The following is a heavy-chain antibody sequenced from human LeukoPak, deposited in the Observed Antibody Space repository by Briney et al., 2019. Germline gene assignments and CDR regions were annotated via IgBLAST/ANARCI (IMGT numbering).Heavy chain of an antibody. V-gene: IGHV3-7*01. CDR1: GFTFSSYW. J-gene: IGHJ4*02. D-gene: IGHD5-24*01. CDR2: IKQDGSEK. CDR3: ARRGRDGYNSHFDY. Sequence: GGSLRLSCAASGFTFSSYWMSWVRQAPGKGLEWVANIKQDGSEKYYVDSVKGRFTFSRDNAKNSLYLQMNSLRAEDTAVYYCARRGRDGYNSHFDYWGQGTLVTVSS.